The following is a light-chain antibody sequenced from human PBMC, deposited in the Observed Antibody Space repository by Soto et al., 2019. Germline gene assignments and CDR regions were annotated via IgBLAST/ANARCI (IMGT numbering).Light chain of an antibody. Sequence: EIVLTQSPGTLSLSPGERASLSCRASQSVSIKLAWYQQKPGQAPRLLIYDTSTRATGIPARFRGSGSGTDFTLTISRLEPDDFAVYYCQQYGTSPWTFGQGTKVDIK. J-gene: IGKJ1*01. CDR1: QSVSIK. CDR3: QQYGTSPWT. CDR2: DTS. V-gene: IGKV3-20*01.